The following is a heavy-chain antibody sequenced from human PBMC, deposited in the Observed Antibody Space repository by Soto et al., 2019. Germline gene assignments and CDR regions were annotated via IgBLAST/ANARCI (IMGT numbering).Heavy chain of an antibody. CDR1: GDSVSSNSAA. D-gene: IGHD1-7*01. J-gene: IGHJ6*03. CDR3: AGTTSHQWYYMDV. V-gene: IGHV6-1*01. CDR2: TYYGSRWYN. Sequence: SQTLSLTCVISGDSVSSNSAAWNWIRLSPSRGLEWLARTYYGSRWYNDYAVSVRSRITVNPDTSKNQFSLQLTSVTPDDTAVYYCAGTTSHQWYYMDVWGKGTTVTVSS.